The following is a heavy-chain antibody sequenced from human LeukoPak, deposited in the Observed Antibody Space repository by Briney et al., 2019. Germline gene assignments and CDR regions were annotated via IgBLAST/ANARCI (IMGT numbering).Heavy chain of an antibody. J-gene: IGHJ4*02. CDR3: ARERAFYYFDY. CDR1: GFTFTAYT. CDR2: VVGNGGTT. Sequence: GGSLRLSCAASGFTFTAYTIHWVRQAPGKGLEYVSAVVGNGGTTYYANSVKGRFTISRDNSKNTVYLQMGSLRAEDTAVYYCARERAFYYFDYWGQGALVTVSS. V-gene: IGHV3-64*01.